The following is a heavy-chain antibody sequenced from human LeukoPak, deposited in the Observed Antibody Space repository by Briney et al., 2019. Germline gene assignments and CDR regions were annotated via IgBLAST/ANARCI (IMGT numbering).Heavy chain of an antibody. V-gene: IGHV4-61*01. J-gene: IGHJ4*02. Sequence: ETSETLSLTCTVSGGSVSSGSYYWSWIRQPPGKGLEWIGEINHSGSTNSNPSLKSRVTISVDRSKNQFSLKLSSVTAADTAVYYCARRPRYSSGWYYFDSWGQGTLVTVSS. CDR1: GGSVSSGSYY. CDR2: INHSGST. D-gene: IGHD6-19*01. CDR3: ARRPRYSSGWYYFDS.